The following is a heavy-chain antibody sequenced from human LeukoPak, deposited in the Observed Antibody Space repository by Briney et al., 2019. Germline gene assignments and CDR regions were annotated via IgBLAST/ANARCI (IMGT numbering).Heavy chain of an antibody. D-gene: IGHD6-13*01. Sequence: GGSLRLSCAASGFTFDDYGMSWVRQAPGKGLEWVSAISGSGGSTYYADSVKGRFTISRDNSKNTLYLQMNSLRAEDTAVYYCASYQWGGVSSSWYGSYYYYMDVWGKGTTVTVSS. CDR1: GFTFDDYG. V-gene: IGHV3-23*01. J-gene: IGHJ6*03. CDR3: ASYQWGGVSSSWYGSYYYYMDV. CDR2: ISGSGGST.